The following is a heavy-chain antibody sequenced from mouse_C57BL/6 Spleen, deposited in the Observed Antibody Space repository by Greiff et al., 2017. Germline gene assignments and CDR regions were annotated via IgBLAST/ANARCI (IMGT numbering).Heavy chain of an antibody. CDR1: GFTFSDYG. Sequence: EVKLMESGGGLVKPGGSLKLSCAASGFTFSDYGMHWVRQAPEKGLEWVAYISSGSSTIYYADTVKGRFTISRDNAKNTLFLQMTSLRSEDTAMYYCARGGLGLSWFAYWGQGTLVTVSA. CDR3: ARGGLGLSWFAY. V-gene: IGHV5-17*01. CDR2: ISSGSSTI. D-gene: IGHD4-1*01. J-gene: IGHJ3*01.